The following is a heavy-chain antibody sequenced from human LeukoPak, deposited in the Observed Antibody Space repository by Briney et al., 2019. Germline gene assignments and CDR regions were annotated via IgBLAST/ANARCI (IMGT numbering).Heavy chain of an antibody. Sequence: GGSLRLSCAASGFTFSSYGMHWVRQAPGKGLEWVAVISYDGSNKYYADSVKGRFTISRDNSKNTPYLQMNSLRAEDTAVYYCAKEACSGGSCYSGDYWGQGTLVTVSS. CDR3: AKEACSGGSCYSGDY. CDR2: ISYDGSNK. CDR1: GFTFSSYG. V-gene: IGHV3-30*18. J-gene: IGHJ4*02. D-gene: IGHD2-15*01.